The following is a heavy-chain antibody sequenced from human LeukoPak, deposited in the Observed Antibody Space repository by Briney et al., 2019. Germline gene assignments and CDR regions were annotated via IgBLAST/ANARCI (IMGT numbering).Heavy chain of an antibody. CDR2: ISSSGST. D-gene: IGHD3-22*01. V-gene: IGHV4-61*02. J-gene: IGHJ3*02. Sequence: SETLSLTCTVSGGSISSGDYYWSWIRQPAGKGLEWIGRISSSGSTNYNPSLKSRVTISVGTSKNQFSLKLSSVTAADTAVYFCARGPYSYDSSGAFDIWGQGTMVTVSS. CDR1: GGSISSGDYY. CDR3: ARGPYSYDSSGAFDI.